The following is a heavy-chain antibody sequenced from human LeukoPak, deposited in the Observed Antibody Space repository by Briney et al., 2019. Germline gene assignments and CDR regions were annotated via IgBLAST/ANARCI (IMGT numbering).Heavy chain of an antibody. CDR1: GYTFTSYG. V-gene: IGHV1-18*01. CDR2: ISAYNGNT. D-gene: IGHD3-22*01. Sequence: GASVKVSCKASGYTFTSYGISWVRQAPGQGLEWMGLISAYNGNTNYAQKLQGRVTMTTDTSTSTAYMELRSLRSDDTAVYYCARGSSYYDSSGYTSLDYWGQGTLVTVSS. J-gene: IGHJ4*02. CDR3: ARGSSYYDSSGYTSLDY.